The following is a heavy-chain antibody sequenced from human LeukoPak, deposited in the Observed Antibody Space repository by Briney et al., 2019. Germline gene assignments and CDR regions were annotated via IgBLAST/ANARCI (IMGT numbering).Heavy chain of an antibody. Sequence: GGSLRLSCAASGFTFSSYAMHWVRQAPRKGLEYVSAISSNGGSTYYANSVKGRFTISRDNSKNTLYLQMGSLRAEDMAVYYCARDSSGWPYYFDYWGQGTLVTVSS. CDR3: ARDSSGWPYYFDY. J-gene: IGHJ4*02. D-gene: IGHD6-19*01. CDR2: ISSNGGST. CDR1: GFTFSSYA. V-gene: IGHV3-64*01.